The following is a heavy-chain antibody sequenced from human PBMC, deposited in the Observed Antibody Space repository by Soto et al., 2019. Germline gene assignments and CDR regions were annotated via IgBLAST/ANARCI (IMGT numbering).Heavy chain of an antibody. CDR3: VRSGHSFGGVV. J-gene: IGHJ4*02. CDR2: MFYSGRS. Sequence: SETLSLTCTVSGASMIDYYGSWVRQTPGKGLEWIGYMFYSGRSNYNPSLKSRVAISVDTSKNQISLKLRSVTAADTAVYYCVRSGHSFGGVVWGQGSLVTVSS. D-gene: IGHD3-16*01. CDR1: GASMIDYY. V-gene: IGHV4-59*01.